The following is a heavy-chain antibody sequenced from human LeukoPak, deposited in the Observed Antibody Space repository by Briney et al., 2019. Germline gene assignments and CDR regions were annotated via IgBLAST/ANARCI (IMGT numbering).Heavy chain of an antibody. CDR1: GGSISSYY. Sequence: PSETLSLTCTVSGGSISSYYWSWIRQPPGKGLEWIGYTFYNGNTNCNPSLKSRVTISLDSAKNQFSLKLSSVTAADTAVYYCARHIYRTFYFDYWGQGALVTVSS. D-gene: IGHD1-14*01. CDR3: ARHIYRTFYFDY. J-gene: IGHJ4*02. CDR2: TFYNGNT. V-gene: IGHV4-59*08.